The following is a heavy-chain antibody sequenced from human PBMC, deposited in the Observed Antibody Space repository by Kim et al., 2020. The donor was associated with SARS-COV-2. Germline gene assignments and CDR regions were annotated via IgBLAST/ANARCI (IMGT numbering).Heavy chain of an antibody. V-gene: IGHV3-53*01. J-gene: IGHJ4*02. Sequence: TNYADSVKDRFTISRDNSGNMVYLQMTSLRAEDTAMYFCARNLGGSSASGYWGQGTLVTVSS. CDR3: ARNLGGSSASGY. CDR2: T. D-gene: IGHD6-6*01.